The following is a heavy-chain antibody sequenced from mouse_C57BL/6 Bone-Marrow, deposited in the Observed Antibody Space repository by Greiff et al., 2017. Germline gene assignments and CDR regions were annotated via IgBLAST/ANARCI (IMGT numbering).Heavy chain of an antibody. CDR3: ARSRGLTVVADY. CDR1: GYAFSSSW. CDR2: IYPGDGDT. Sequence: VQLQESGPELVKPGASVKISCKASGYAFSSSWMNWVKQRPGKGLEWIGRIYPGDGDTNYNGKFKGKATLTADKSSSTAYMQLSSLTSEDSAVYCCARSRGLTVVADYWGQGTTLTVSS. V-gene: IGHV1-82*01. D-gene: IGHD1-1*01. J-gene: IGHJ2*01.